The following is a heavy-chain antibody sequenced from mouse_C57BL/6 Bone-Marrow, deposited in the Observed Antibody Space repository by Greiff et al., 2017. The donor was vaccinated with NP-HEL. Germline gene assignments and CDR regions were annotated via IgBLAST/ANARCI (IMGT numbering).Heavy chain of an antibody. CDR2: IYPRSGNT. CDR3: ARRQIYYYGSSYVN. CDR1: GYTFTSYG. D-gene: IGHD1-1*01. J-gene: IGHJ3*01. V-gene: IGHV1-81*01. Sequence: QVQLQQSGAELARPGASVKLSCKASGYTFTSYGISWVKQRTGQGLEWIGEIYPRSGNTYYNEKFKGKATLTADKSSSTAYMELRSLTSEDSAVYFCARRQIYYYGSSYVNWGQGTLVTVSA.